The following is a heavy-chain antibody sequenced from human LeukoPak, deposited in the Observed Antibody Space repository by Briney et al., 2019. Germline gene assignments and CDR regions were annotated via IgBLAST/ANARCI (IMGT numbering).Heavy chain of an antibody. CDR2: ISYDGSNK. CDR1: GFTFSSYA. V-gene: IGHV3-30*04. Sequence: PGGSLRLSCAASGFTFSSYAMHWVRQAPGKGLEWVAVISYDGSNKFYADSVKGRFTFSRDNSKNTLYLQMNSLRAEDTAVYYCAKDEMPDFDYWGQGTLVTVSS. D-gene: IGHD5-24*01. CDR3: AKDEMPDFDY. J-gene: IGHJ4*02.